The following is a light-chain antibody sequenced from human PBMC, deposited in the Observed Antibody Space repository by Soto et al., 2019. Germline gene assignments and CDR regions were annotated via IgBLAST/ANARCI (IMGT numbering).Light chain of an antibody. V-gene: IGLV2-14*03. CDR3: SSYTTSNTRQIV. CDR2: DVS. Sequence: QSALTQPASVSGSPGQSITISCTGTSSDVGGYNYVSWYQHHPGKALKLIIYDVSNRPSGVSNRFSGSKSGNTASLTISGLQPEDEADYYCSSYTTSNTRQIVFGTGTKVTVL. CDR1: SSDVGGYNY. J-gene: IGLJ1*01.